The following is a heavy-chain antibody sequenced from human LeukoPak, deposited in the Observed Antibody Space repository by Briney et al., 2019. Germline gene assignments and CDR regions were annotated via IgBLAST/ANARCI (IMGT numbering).Heavy chain of an antibody. V-gene: IGHV4-34*01. D-gene: IGHD6-13*01. CDR3: ASEWDSSSWYVY. Sequence: SETLSLTCAVYGGSFSGYYWSWIRQPPGKGLEWIGEINHSGSTNYNPSLESRVTISVDTSKNQFSLKLSSVTAADTAVYYCASEWDSSSWYVYWGQGTLVTVSS. CDR1: GGSFSGYY. CDR2: INHSGST. J-gene: IGHJ4*02.